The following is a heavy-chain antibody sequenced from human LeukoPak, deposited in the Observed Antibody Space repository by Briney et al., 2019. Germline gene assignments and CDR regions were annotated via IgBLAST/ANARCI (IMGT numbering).Heavy chain of an antibody. CDR2: IRSKAYGGTT. J-gene: IGHJ4*02. CDR1: GFTFSSHA. V-gene: IGHV3-49*04. CDR3: TRVVGAIQYGRVDY. D-gene: IGHD1-26*01. Sequence: AGGSLRLSCAASGFTFSSHAMSWVRQAPGKGLEWVGFIRSKAYGGTTEYAASVKGRFTISRDDSKSIAYLQMNSLKTEDTAVYYCTRVVGAIQYGRVDYWGQGTLVTVSS.